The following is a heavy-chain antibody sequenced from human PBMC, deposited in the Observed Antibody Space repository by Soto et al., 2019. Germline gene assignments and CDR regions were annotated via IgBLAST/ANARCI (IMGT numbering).Heavy chain of an antibody. CDR1: GYTFTSYD. V-gene: IGHV1-8*01. Sequence: ASVKVSCKASGYTFTSYDINWVRQATGQGLEWMGWMNPNSCNTGFAQKFQGRVTMTRNTSISTAYMELSSLSSEDTAVYYCARGKVDYLDYWGQGTLVTVSS. CDR2: MNPNSCNT. D-gene: IGHD1-26*01. CDR3: ARGKVDYLDY. J-gene: IGHJ4*02.